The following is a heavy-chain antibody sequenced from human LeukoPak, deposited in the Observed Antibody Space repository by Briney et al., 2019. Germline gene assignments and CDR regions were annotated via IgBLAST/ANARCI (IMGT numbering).Heavy chain of an antibody. CDR3: ARGADTGSYGSLVYFDY. V-gene: IGHV1-18*01. CDR2: ISAYSGNT. Sequence: ASVKVSCKASGYTFTSYGISWVRQAPGQGLEWMGLISAYSGNTNFAQKLQGRVTMTTDTSTSTAYMEQSSLRSDDTAVYFCARGADTGSYGSLVYFDYWGQGTLVTVSS. D-gene: IGHD3-16*01. J-gene: IGHJ4*02. CDR1: GYTFTSYG.